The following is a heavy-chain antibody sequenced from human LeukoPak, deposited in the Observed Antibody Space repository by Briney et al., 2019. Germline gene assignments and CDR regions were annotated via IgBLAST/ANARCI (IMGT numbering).Heavy chain of an antibody. CDR3: ARFRPTAPKRSFDY. J-gene: IGHJ4*02. D-gene: IGHD1-1*01. Sequence: GGSLRLSCAASGFTFSSYEMNWVRQAPGKGLEWGSYISSSGSTIYYADSVKGRFTISRDNTKNTLYLQINSLRAEDTAVYYCARFRPTAPKRSFDYWGQGTLVTVSS. V-gene: IGHV3-48*03. CDR2: ISSSGSTI. CDR1: GFTFSSYE.